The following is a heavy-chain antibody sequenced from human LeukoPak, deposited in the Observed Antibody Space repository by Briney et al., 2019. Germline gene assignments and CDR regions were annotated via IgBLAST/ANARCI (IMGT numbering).Heavy chain of an antibody. D-gene: IGHD3-3*01. J-gene: IGHJ6*02. V-gene: IGHV4-59*01. Sequence: SETLSLTCTVSGGSISSYYWSWIRQPPGKGLEWIGYINYSGSTNYNPSLKSRVTISVDTSKNQFSLKLSSVTAADTAVYYCARGGPGDFWSGYYYYYGMDVWGQGTTVTVSS. CDR3: ARGGPGDFWSGYYYYYGMDV. CDR1: GGSISSYY. CDR2: INYSGST.